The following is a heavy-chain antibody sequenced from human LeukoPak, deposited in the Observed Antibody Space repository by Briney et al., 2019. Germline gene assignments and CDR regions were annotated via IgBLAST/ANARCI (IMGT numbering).Heavy chain of an antibody. J-gene: IGHJ4*02. Sequence: GGSLRLSCAASGFTFSSYEMIWVRQAPGKGLEWVSYISSSGRTFYYADSVKGRFTISRDNAQNALFLQMNSLRVEDTAVYYCAAGTAADYWGQGTRVAVSS. CDR2: ISSSGRTF. V-gene: IGHV3-48*03. D-gene: IGHD6-13*01. CDR1: GFTFSSYE. CDR3: AAGTAADY.